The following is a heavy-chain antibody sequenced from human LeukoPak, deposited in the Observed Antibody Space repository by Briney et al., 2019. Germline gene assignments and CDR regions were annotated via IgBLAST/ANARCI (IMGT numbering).Heavy chain of an antibody. CDR3: ARQGGSYYTPFDS. J-gene: IGHJ4*02. V-gene: IGHV4-39*01. Sequence: PSETLSLTCTVSGGXISSSSYYWGWIRQPPGKGLEWIGNIYYSGSTYYNPSLRSRVTISVDTSKNQFSPKLNSVTAADTAVYYCARQGGSYYTPFDSWGQGILVTVSS. D-gene: IGHD1-26*01. CDR1: GGXISSSSYY. CDR2: IYYSGST.